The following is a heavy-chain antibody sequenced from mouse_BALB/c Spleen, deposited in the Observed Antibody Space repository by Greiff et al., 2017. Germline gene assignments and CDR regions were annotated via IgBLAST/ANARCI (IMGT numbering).Heavy chain of an antibody. Sequence: VQLQQPGAELVKPGASVKLSCKASGYTFTSYYMYWVKQRPGQGLEWIGGINPSNGGTNFNEKFKSKATLTVDKSSSTAYMQLSSLTSEDSAVYYCTRSPGSLYAMDDWGQGTSVTVSS. J-gene: IGHJ4*01. D-gene: IGHD1-1*01. CDR2: INPSNGGT. V-gene: IGHV1S81*02. CDR1: GYTFTSYY. CDR3: TRSPGSLYAMDD.